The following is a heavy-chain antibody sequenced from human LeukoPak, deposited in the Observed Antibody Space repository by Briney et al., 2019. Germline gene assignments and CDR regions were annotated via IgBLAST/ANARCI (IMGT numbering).Heavy chain of an antibody. D-gene: IGHD6-13*01. Sequence: PGGSLRLSCAASGFTFSSYEMNWVRQAPGKGLEWVSYISISGSTIYYADSVKGRFTISTHNAKKLLYLQMNSLRAEDTAVYYCARAPGSSGYAFDIWGQGTVVTVSS. CDR3: ARAPGSSGYAFDI. J-gene: IGHJ3*02. CDR2: ISISGSTI. V-gene: IGHV3-48*03. CDR1: GFTFSSYE.